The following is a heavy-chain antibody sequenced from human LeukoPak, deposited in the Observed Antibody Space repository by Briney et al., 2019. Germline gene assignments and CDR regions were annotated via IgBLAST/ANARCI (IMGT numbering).Heavy chain of an antibody. CDR2: ISGSGCST. J-gene: IGHJ4*02. CDR1: GFTFSSYA. CDR3: AKDLIKDIVLMVYAPGLFDY. V-gene: IGHV3-23*01. D-gene: IGHD2-8*01. Sequence: GGSLRLSCAASGFTFSSYAMSWVRQAPGKGLEWVSAISGSGCSTYYADSVKGRFTISRDNSKNTLYLQMNSLRAEDTAVYYCAKDLIKDIVLMVYAPGLFDYWGQGTLVTVSS.